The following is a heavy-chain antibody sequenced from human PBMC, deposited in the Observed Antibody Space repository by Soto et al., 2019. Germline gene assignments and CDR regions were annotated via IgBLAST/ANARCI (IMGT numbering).Heavy chain of an antibody. Sequence: EVQLLESGGHLEQPGGSLRLSCAAFGFTFSSYAMSWVRQAPGKGLEWVSDISGSGGTTYYADSVKGRFTISRDNSKNTLYLQMNSLRAEDTAIYYCAKAKMGNQYDSSGYSGYYYGMDDWGQGTTVTVSS. CDR3: AKAKMGNQYDSSGYSGYYYGMDD. CDR2: ISGSGGTT. D-gene: IGHD3-22*01. CDR1: GFTFSSYA. J-gene: IGHJ6*02. V-gene: IGHV3-23*01.